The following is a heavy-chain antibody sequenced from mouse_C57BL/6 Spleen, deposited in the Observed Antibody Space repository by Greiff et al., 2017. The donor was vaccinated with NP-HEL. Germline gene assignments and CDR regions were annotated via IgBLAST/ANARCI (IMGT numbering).Heavy chain of an antibody. D-gene: IGHD2-5*01. V-gene: IGHV1-69*01. J-gene: IGHJ4*01. CDR3: AYSKGGVYAMDY. CDR1: GYTFTSYW. Sequence: VKLQQPGAELVMPGASVKLSCKASGYTFTSYWMHWVKQRPGQGLEWIGEIDPSDSYTNYNQKFKGKSTLTVDKSSSTAYMQLSSLTSEDSAVYYCAYSKGGVYAMDYWGQGTSVTVSS. CDR2: IDPSDSYT.